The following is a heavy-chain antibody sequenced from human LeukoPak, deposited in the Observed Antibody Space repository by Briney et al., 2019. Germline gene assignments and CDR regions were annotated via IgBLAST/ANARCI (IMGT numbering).Heavy chain of an antibody. CDR2: INTDGSST. J-gene: IGHJ6*02. D-gene: IGHD6-13*01. Sequence: GGSLRLSCAASGFTFSSYWMHWVRQAPGKGLVWVSRINTDGSSTGYADSVKGRFTISRDNAKNSLYLQMNSLRAEDTAVYYCASLVRYYYYGMDVWGQGTTVTVSS. V-gene: IGHV3-74*01. CDR3: ASLVRYYYYGMDV. CDR1: GFTFSSYW.